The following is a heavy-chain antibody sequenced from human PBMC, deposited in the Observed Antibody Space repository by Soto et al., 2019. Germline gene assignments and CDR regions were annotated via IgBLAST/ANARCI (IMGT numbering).Heavy chain of an antibody. Sequence: ASVKVSCKASGGTFSSYAISWVRQAPGQGLEWMGGIIPISGTANYAQKFQGRVTITADESTSTAYMKLSSLRSEDTAVYYCPSDQDGLFDHWGQETLVTVSS. V-gene: IGHV1-69*13. CDR2: IIPISGTA. J-gene: IGHJ4*02. CDR1: GGTFSSYA. D-gene: IGHD2-15*01. CDR3: PSDQDGLFDH.